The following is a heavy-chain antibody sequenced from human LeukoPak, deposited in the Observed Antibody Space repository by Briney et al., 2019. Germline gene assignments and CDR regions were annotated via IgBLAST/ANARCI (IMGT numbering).Heavy chain of an antibody. J-gene: IGHJ5*02. CDR3: ARLMAVAGTAGGWFDP. Sequence: GESLKISCKGSGYSFTSYWIGWVRQMPGKGLEWMGIIYPGDSDTRYSPSFQGQVTISADKSISTAYLQWSSLRASDTAMYYCARLMAVAGTAGGWFDPWGQGTLVTVSS. CDR1: GYSFTSYW. CDR2: IYPGDSDT. V-gene: IGHV5-51*01. D-gene: IGHD6-19*01.